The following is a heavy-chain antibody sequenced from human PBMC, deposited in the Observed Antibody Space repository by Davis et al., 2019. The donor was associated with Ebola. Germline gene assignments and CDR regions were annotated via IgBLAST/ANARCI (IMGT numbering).Heavy chain of an antibody. D-gene: IGHD5-12*01. J-gene: IGHJ6*02. CDR2: IYPGDSDT. V-gene: IGHV5-51*01. Sequence: GGSLRLSCKASAYNFAMYWIAWVRQTPGKGLEWLGIIYPGDSDTRYSPSFQGQVTISADKSISTAYLQWSSLKASDTAMYYCARHSGYDFSELERKTNYYYYGMDVWGQGTTVTVSS. CDR3: ARHSGYDFSELERKTNYYYYGMDV. CDR1: AYNFAMYW.